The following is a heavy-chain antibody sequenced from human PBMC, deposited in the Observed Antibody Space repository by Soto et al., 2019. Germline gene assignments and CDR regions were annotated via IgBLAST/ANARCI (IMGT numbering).Heavy chain of an antibody. Sequence: GGSLRLSCAASGFTFSSYAMSWVRQAPGKGLEWVSVISGSDGSTYYADSVKGRFTISRDNSENMLYLQMNSLRAEDTAVYYCARWTYYDSSGYYYVLDYWGQGTLVTVSS. CDR3: ARWTYYDSSGYYYVLDY. J-gene: IGHJ4*02. CDR2: ISGSDGST. V-gene: IGHV3-23*01. D-gene: IGHD3-22*01. CDR1: GFTFSSYA.